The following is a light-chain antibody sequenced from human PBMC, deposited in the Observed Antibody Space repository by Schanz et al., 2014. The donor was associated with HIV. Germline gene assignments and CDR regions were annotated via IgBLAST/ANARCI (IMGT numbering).Light chain of an antibody. J-gene: IGLJ3*02. CDR2: EVS. CDR1: SSDVGNYNL. CDR3: SSYTSTSTRV. V-gene: IGLV2-14*02. Sequence: QSALTQPASVSGSPGQSITISCTGTSSDVGNYNLVSWYQQHPGKAPKLVIYEVSKRPSGVSNRFSGSKSGSTASLTISGLRAEDEADYYCSSYTSTSTRVFGGGTKLTVL.